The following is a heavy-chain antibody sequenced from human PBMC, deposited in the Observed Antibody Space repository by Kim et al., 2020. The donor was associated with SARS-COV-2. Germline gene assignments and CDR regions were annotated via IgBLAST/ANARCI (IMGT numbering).Heavy chain of an antibody. CDR2: VRPRNGDT. Sequence: ASVKVSCKASGYRFSSFAITWVRQAPGQGLEWMGWVRPRNGDTDYAKEFQGRVTLTRDTSTTTAYMELTSLTSDDTAVYYCARCEGGNDCYFAYWGKGT. D-gene: IGHD2-21*02. CDR3: ARCEGGNDCYFAY. V-gene: IGHV1-18*01. J-gene: IGHJ4*02. CDR1: GYRFSSFA.